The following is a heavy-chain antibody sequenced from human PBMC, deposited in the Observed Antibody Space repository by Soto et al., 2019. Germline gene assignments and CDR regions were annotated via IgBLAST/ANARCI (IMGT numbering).Heavy chain of an antibody. CDR2: MNEDGGTT. Sequence: GGSLRLSCAVSGFTFDDNAMHWVRQAPEKGLVWVSRMNEDGGTTDYADSVKGRFTISRDNAKNTLYLQMNSLRVEDTAVYYCASDLSGRADVWGQGTTVTVSS. CDR1: GFTFDDNA. D-gene: IGHD3-10*01. CDR3: ASDLSGRADV. V-gene: IGHV3-74*01. J-gene: IGHJ6*02.